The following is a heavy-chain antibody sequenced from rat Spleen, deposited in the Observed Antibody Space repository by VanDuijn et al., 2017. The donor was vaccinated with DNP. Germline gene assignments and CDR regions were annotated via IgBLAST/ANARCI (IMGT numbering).Heavy chain of an antibody. J-gene: IGHJ3*01. CDR2: IWGHGNT. V-gene: IGHV2S75*01. CDR3: TRGPNYGGDSDYFDY. Sequence: QVQLKESGPVLVQASETLSLTCTVSGFSLTNYGVIWVRQSPGKGLEWMGIIWGHGNTDYNSALKSRLSINRDTSKSQVFLKMNSLQTSTLGSEDTAIYFCTRGPNYGGDSDYFDYWGQGTLVTVSS. CDR1: GFSLTNYG. D-gene: IGHD1-11*01.